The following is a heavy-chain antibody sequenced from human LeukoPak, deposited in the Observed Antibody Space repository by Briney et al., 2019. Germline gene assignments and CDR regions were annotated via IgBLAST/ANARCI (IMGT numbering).Heavy chain of an antibody. CDR2: IYFSGGS. CDR3: ARVPYYYYGMDV. V-gene: IGHV4-61*08. Sequence: PSETLSLTCTVSGGSISSGGYYWSWIRQPPGKGLEWIGYIYFSGGSDYNPSLKSRVTISVDTSKNQFSLILISVTAADTAVYYCARVPYYYYGMDVWGQGTTVTVSS. CDR1: GGSISSGGYY. J-gene: IGHJ6*02.